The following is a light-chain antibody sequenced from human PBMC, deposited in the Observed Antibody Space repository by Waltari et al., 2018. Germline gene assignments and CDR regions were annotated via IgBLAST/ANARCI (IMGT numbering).Light chain of an antibody. Sequence: QSVLTQPPSLSGAPGQRVTISCTGSSSNIGAGYDVHWYLQLPGTAPNLLIYGNTNRPSGVPDRFSGSKSGTSASLAITGLQADDEADYYCQSYDSSLSGWVFGGGTKLTVL. V-gene: IGLV1-40*01. CDR3: QSYDSSLSGWV. J-gene: IGLJ3*02. CDR2: GNT. CDR1: SSNIGAGYD.